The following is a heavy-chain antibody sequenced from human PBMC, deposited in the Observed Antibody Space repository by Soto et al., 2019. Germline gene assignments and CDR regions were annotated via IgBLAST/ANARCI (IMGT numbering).Heavy chain of an antibody. CDR2: FIPIFGTA. Sequence: QVQVVQSGAEVKKPGSSVKVSCKASGGTFSSYAISWVRQAPGQGLEWMGGFIPIFGTANYAQKFQGRVTIAADESTSTAYMEPSSLTAADTAGYYGETNPGPYYYGSGSPGSGYFQHWGQGTLVTVSS. D-gene: IGHD3-10*01. V-gene: IGHV1-69*01. CDR1: GGTFSSYA. J-gene: IGHJ1*01. CDR3: ETNPGPYYYGSGSPGSGYFQH.